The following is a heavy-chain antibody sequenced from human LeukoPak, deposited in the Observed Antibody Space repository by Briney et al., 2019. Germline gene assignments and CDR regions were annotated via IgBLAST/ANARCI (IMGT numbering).Heavy chain of an antibody. CDR2: INPSGGST. CDR3: AATRGWGAWYFDL. V-gene: IGHV1-46*03. CDR1: GYTFTSYY. J-gene: IGHJ2*01. D-gene: IGHD3-16*01. Sequence: GASVKVSCKASGYTFTSYYMHWVRQAPGQGLEWMGIINPSGGSTSYAQKFQGRVTMTRDMSTSTVYMELSSLRSEDTAVYYCAATRGWGAWYFDLWGRGTLVTVSS.